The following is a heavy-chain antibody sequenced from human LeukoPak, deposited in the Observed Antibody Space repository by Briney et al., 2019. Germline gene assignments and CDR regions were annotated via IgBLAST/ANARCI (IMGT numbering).Heavy chain of an antibody. CDR2: INTDGSST. D-gene: IGHD3/OR15-3a*01. V-gene: IGHV3-74*01. Sequence: GGSLRLSCAASGFTFSSYWMHWVRQAPGKGLVWVSRINTDGSSTSYADSVKGRFTISRDNAKNTLYLQMNSLRAEDTAVYYCASLDKKSSSLNRVFDIWGQGTMVTVSS. CDR3: ASLDKKSSSLNRVFDI. J-gene: IGHJ3*02. CDR1: GFTFSSYW.